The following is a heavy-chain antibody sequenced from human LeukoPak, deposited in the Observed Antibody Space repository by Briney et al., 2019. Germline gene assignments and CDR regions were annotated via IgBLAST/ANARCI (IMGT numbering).Heavy chain of an antibody. V-gene: IGHV4-59*01. Sequence: PSETLSLTCTVSGGSIDSYYWSWIRQPPGKGLEWIGYIYYSGSTNYNPSLKSRVTISVDTSKNQFSLKLSSVTAADTAVYYCARDLDYWGQGTLVTVSS. CDR3: ARDLDY. CDR2: IYYSGST. CDR1: GGSIDSYY. J-gene: IGHJ4*02.